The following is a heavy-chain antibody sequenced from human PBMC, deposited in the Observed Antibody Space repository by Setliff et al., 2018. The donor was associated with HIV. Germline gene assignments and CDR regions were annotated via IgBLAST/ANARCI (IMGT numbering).Heavy chain of an antibody. V-gene: IGHV4-39*07. J-gene: IGHJ4*02. CDR1: GGSISSNSYY. D-gene: IGHD3-9*01. CDR2: IHHSGNT. CDR3: ARDQPQDYDSLTGYYTGRYFDY. Sequence: SETLSLTCTVSGGSISSNSYYWGWIRQPPGRGLEWIGAIHHSGNTYYNPSLKSRVTISVDTSKNLFSLKVNSVTAADTAVYYCARDQPQDYDSLTGYYTGRYFDYWGRGTLVTVSS.